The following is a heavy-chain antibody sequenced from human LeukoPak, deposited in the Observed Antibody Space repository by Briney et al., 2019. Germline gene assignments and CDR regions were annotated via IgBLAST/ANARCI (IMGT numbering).Heavy chain of an antibody. CDR2: VYYSGST. J-gene: IGHJ4*02. CDR3: ARLSGSYRKYYFDY. D-gene: IGHD1-26*01. Sequence: SETLSLTCTVSGGSISSYYWSWIRQPPGKGLEWIGYVYYSGSTNYNPSLKSRVTISVDTSMNQFSLKLSSVTAADTAVYYCARLSGSYRKYYFDYWGQGTLVTVSS. V-gene: IGHV4-59*01. CDR1: GGSISSYY.